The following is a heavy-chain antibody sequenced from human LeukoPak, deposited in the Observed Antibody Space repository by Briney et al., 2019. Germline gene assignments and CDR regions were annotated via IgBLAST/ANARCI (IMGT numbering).Heavy chain of an antibody. D-gene: IGHD6-19*01. V-gene: IGHV3-11*04. J-gene: IGHJ4*02. CDR1: GFTFSDNY. CDR3: ARDPRGQTYSSGWTY. Sequence: GGSLRLSCAASGFTFSDNYMSWIRQAPGKGLEWVSYISSSGSIYYADSVKGRFTISRDNAKNSLYLQMNSLRAEDTAVYYCARDPRGQTYSSGWTYWGQGTLVTVSS. CDR2: ISSSGSI.